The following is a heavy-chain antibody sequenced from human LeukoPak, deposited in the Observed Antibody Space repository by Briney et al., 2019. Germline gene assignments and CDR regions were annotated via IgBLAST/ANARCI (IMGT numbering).Heavy chain of an antibody. D-gene: IGHD3-10*01. CDR2: ISAYNGNT. J-gene: IGHJ4*02. V-gene: IGHV1-18*01. Sequence: ASVKVSCNLAGHTFTTFGISWVRQAPGQGLEWMGWISAYNGNTNYAQKLQGRVTMTTDTSTSTAYMELRSLRSDDTAVYYSARERLVRWVISSDSWGQGTLVTVSS. CDR3: ARERLVRWVISSDS. CDR1: GHTFTTFG.